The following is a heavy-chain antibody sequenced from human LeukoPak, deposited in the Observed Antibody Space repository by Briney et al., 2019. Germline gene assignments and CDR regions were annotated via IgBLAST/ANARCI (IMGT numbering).Heavy chain of an antibody. J-gene: IGHJ4*02. Sequence: ASVKVSCKASGYILTSYGFTWVRQAPGQGLECMGWINTYNGHTDYAQKLQGRVTMTTDTSTRTAYMELRSLRSDDTAVYCCARVYYSGSGSYYLTDHWGQGTPVTVSS. CDR3: ARVYYSGSGSYYLTDH. D-gene: IGHD3-10*01. CDR1: GYILTSYG. V-gene: IGHV1-18*01. CDR2: INTYNGHT.